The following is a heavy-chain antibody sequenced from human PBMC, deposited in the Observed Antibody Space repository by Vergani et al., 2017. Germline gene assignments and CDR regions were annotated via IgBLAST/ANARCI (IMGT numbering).Heavy chain of an antibody. D-gene: IGHD1-26*01. V-gene: IGHV3-23*01. J-gene: IGHJ4*02. CDR3: ATYSGSYDY. Sequence: QLLESGGGLIQPGGSLRLSCAASGFTFNSYAMTWVRQAPGKGLEWVSGINNNGGSTYYADSVKGRFTISRDNSKNTLYLQMTDLRAEDTATYYCATYSGSYDYWGQGTLVTVSS. CDR2: INNNGGST. CDR1: GFTFNSYA.